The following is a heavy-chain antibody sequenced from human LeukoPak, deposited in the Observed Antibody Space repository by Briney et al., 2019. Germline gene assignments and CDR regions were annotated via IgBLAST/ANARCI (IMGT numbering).Heavy chain of an antibody. V-gene: IGHV3-23*01. J-gene: IGHJ4*02. CDR3: AKDEDTAMVENDNGGY. Sequence: GGSLRLSCAASGFTFSSYAMSWVRQAPGKGLEWVSAISGSGGSTYYADSVKGRFTISRDNSKNTLYLQMNSLRAEDTAVYYCAKDEDTAMVENDNGGYWGQGTLVTVSS. CDR1: GFTFSSYA. D-gene: IGHD5-18*01. CDR2: ISGSGGST.